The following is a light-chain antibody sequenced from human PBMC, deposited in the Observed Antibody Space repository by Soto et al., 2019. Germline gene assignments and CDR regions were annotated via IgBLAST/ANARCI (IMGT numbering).Light chain of an antibody. CDR2: GNS. CDR1: SSNIGAGYD. J-gene: IGLJ2*01. CDR3: RSYDSSLSGTKV. V-gene: IGLV1-40*01. Sequence: QSVLTQPPSVSGAPGQRVTISCTGSSSNIGAGYDVHWYQQLPGTAPKLLIYGNSNRPSGVPDRFSGSKSGTSASLAITGLQAEDDADDSCRSYDSSLSGTKVFGGGTKVTVL.